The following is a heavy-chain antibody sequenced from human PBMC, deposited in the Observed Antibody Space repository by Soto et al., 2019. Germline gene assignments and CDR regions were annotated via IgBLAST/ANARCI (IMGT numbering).Heavy chain of an antibody. D-gene: IGHD6-6*01. V-gene: IGHV3-23*01. CDR2: ISGSGGRT. Sequence: GGSLRLSCAASGFTFSNYGMSWVRQAPGKGLEWVSSISGSGGRTYYADSVKGRFTISRDNAKNSLYLQMNSLRAEDTAVYYCARDLEYSFDYWGQGTLFNVSS. J-gene: IGHJ4*02. CDR3: ARDLEYSFDY. CDR1: GFTFSNYG.